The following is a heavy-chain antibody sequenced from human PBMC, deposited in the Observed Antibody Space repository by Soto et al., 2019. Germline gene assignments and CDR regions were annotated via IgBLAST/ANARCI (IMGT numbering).Heavy chain of an antibody. CDR1: GFTFSNAW. Sequence: VQLVESGGGLVKPGGSLRLSCGVSGFTFSNAWMSWVRQAPGTGPGWVGRIKRTKDGGTTDYASPVKGRFTISREDSKNTLYLQMNSLKTDGTAVYYCTTALTTVTTLGYWGQGTLVTVSS. CDR3: TTALTTVTTLGY. V-gene: IGHV3-15*01. CDR2: IKRTKDGGTT. J-gene: IGHJ4*02. D-gene: IGHD4-17*01.